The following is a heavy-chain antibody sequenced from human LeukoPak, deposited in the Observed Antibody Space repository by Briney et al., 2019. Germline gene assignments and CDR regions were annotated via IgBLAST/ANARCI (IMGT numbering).Heavy chain of an antibody. D-gene: IGHD3-22*01. V-gene: IGHV4-34*01. Sequence: ASETLSLTCAVYGGSFSGYYWSWIRQPPGKGLEWIGEINHSGSTNYNPSLKSRVTISVDTSNNQFSLKLSSVTAADTAVYYCARPIRYDSSGPFDYWGQGALVTVSS. CDR2: INHSGST. CDR3: ARPIRYDSSGPFDY. J-gene: IGHJ4*02. CDR1: GGSFSGYY.